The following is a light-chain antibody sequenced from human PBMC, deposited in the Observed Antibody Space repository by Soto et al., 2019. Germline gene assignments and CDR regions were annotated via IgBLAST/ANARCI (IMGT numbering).Light chain of an antibody. CDR2: SDN. J-gene: IGLJ2*01. CDR3: ASWDDSLHGYVV. V-gene: IGLV1-44*01. CDR1: SSNIGSNT. Sequence: QSVLTQPPSASGTPGQRVTISCSGSSSNIGSNTVNWYRQLPGTAPKLLIFSDNQRPSGVPDRFSGSKSGTSASLAISGLQSEDEADYHCASWDDSLHGYVVFGGGTKVTVL.